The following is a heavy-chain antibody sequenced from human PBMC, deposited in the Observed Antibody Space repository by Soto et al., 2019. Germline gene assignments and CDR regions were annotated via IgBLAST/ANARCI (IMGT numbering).Heavy chain of an antibody. CDR2: IWYDGSNK. CDR3: ARDYDSSGYPRYYFDY. CDR1: GFTFSSYG. V-gene: IGHV3-33*01. J-gene: IGHJ4*02. D-gene: IGHD3-22*01. Sequence: GGSLRLSCAASGFTFSSYGMHWVRQDPGKGLEWVAVIWYDGSNKYYADSVKGRFTISRDNSKNTLYLQMNSLRAEDTAVYYCARDYDSSGYPRYYFDYWGQGTLVTVSS.